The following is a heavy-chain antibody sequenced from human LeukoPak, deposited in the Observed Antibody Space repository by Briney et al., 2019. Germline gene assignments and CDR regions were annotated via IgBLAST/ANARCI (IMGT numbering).Heavy chain of an antibody. CDR1: GFSLSTNEVG. D-gene: IGHD1-1*01. CDR2: IYWDAVK. J-gene: IGHJ4*02. V-gene: IGHV2-5*02. Sequence: SGPTLVKPTQTLTLTCSFSGFSLSTNEVGVGWIRQPPGKALEWLAVIYWDAVKRDRPSLRSRLTVTKDTSKNQVVLTMTNVDPVDTATYYCAHAYTPSGTWGYFDYWGQGTLVTVSS. CDR3: AHAYTPSGTWGYFDY.